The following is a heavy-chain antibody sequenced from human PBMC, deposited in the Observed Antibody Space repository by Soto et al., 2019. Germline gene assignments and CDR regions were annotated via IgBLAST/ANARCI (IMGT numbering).Heavy chain of an antibody. CDR3: ARIGYNWNDSDAIDI. D-gene: IGHD1-20*01. V-gene: IGHV1-18*01. J-gene: IGHJ3*02. CDR2: ISAYNGNT. Sequence: ASVKFSCKASGYTFTSYGISWVRQAPGQGLEWMGWISAYNGNTNYAQKLQGRVTMTTDTSTSTAYMELGSLRSDDTAVYYCARIGYNWNDSDAIDIWGQGTMVTVSS. CDR1: GYTFTSYG.